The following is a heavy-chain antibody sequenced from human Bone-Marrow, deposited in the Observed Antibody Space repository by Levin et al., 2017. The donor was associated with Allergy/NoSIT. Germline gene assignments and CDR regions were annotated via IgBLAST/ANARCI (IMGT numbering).Heavy chain of an antibody. CDR1: GYTFSSYH. V-gene: IGHV1-46*01. Sequence: GESLKISCKASGYTFSSYHLHWVRQAPGRGLEWVATINPSGGSTSYPQKFQGRVTMTSDTSTSTVYMELRSLRSEDTAVYYCARTKYSSSSDWFDPWGQGTLVSVSS. CDR3: ARTKYSSSSDWFDP. CDR2: INPSGGST. D-gene: IGHD6-6*01. J-gene: IGHJ5*02.